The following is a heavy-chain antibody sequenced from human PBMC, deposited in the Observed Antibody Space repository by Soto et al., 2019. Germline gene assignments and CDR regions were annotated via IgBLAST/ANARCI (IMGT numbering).Heavy chain of an antibody. J-gene: IGHJ4*02. Sequence: QLQLQESGPGLVKPSETLSLTCTVSGGSISSSSYYWGWIRQPPGKGLEWIGSIYYSGSTYYNPSLKGRVTISVDTSKIQFALKLSSVTAADTAVYYCASSYGSGKFDWGQGTLVTVSS. CDR1: GGSISSSSYY. CDR2: IYYSGST. CDR3: ASSYGSGKFD. D-gene: IGHD3-10*01. V-gene: IGHV4-39*01.